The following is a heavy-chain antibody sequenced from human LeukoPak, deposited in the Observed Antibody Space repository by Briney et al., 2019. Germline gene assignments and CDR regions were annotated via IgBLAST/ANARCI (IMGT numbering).Heavy chain of an antibody. V-gene: IGHV4-59*01. J-gene: IGHJ6*02. D-gene: IGHD2-2*01. Sequence: PSETLSLTCTVSGGSISSYYWSWIRQPPGKGLEWIGYIYYSGDTNYNPSLKSRVTISVDTSKNQFSLKLSSVTAADTAVYYCARVTCSSTSCAPHYYYYYGMDVWGQGTTVTVSS. CDR2: IYYSGDT. CDR1: GGSISSYY. CDR3: ARVTCSSTSCAPHYYYYYGMDV.